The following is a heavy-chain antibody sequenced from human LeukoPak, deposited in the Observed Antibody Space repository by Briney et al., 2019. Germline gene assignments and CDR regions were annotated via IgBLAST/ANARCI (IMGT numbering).Heavy chain of an antibody. D-gene: IGHD1-26*01. CDR2: ISGSGGST. Sequence: GGSLRLSCEASGFTFSSYAMSWVRQAPGKGLEWVSAISGSGGSTYYADSVKGRFTISRDNSKNTLYLQMNSLRAEDTAVYYCAKVPRLGIVGAYNWFDPWGQGTLVTVSS. V-gene: IGHV3-23*01. J-gene: IGHJ5*02. CDR3: AKVPRLGIVGAYNWFDP. CDR1: GFTFSSYA.